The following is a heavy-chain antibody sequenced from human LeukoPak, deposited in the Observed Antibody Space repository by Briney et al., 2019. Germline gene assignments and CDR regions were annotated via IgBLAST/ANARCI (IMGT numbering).Heavy chain of an antibody. Sequence: GGSLRLSCAASGFTFSSYEMNWVRQAPGKGLEWVSYISSSGSGRTTYYADSVKGRFTISRDNAKNSLYLQMNSLRGEDTAVYYCARSSGTYHFDYWGQGTLVTVSS. V-gene: IGHV3-48*03. CDR1: GFTFSSYE. CDR3: ARSSGTYHFDY. CDR2: ISSSGSGRTT. D-gene: IGHD1-26*01. J-gene: IGHJ4*02.